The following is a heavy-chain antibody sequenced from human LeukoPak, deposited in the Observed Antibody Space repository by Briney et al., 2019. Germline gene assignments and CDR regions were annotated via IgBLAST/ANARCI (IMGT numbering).Heavy chain of an antibody. CDR2: VIAIIGTA. D-gene: IGHD7-27*01. J-gene: IGHJ5*02. V-gene: IGHV1-69*05. Sequence: SVKVSCKASGGTFTSYAISWVGQAPGQGMEWMGGVIAIIGTAHSAQEFQGKVTITTDESTSTAYMELSSLRSEDTAVYYCARVLGIGFDPWGEGDLVTVSS. CDR3: ARVLGIGFDP. CDR1: GGTFTSYA.